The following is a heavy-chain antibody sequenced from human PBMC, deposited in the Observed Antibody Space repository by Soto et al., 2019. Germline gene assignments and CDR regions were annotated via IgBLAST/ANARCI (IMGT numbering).Heavy chain of an antibody. V-gene: IGHV1-18*01. CDR1: GYTFTRHG. CDR2: ISGYNGDT. CDR3: ARPDSSSGSYCDY. Sequence: QVQLMQSGTQVKKPGASVRVSCKASGYTFTRHGITWVRQAPGQGLEWMGWISGYNGDTNYAQNFQGRVIMTTDTFASTAYMEVRSLSSDAPAVYYCARPDSSSGSYCDYWGQGTLVIVSS. J-gene: IGHJ4*02. D-gene: IGHD1-26*01.